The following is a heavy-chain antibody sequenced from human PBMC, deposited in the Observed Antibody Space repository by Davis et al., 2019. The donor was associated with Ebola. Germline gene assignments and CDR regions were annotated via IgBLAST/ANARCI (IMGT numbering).Heavy chain of an antibody. V-gene: IGHV5-51*01. D-gene: IGHD5-24*01. CDR3: ARRDAYNRPLDY. J-gene: IGHJ4*02. CDR1: GYSFTNYW. CDR2: IYPGDSDT. Sequence: KVSCKGSGYSFTNYWIDWVRQMPGKGLEWMEIIYPGDSDTRYSPSFQGQVTISADKSINTAFLQWSSLKASDTAMYYCARRDAYNRPLDYWGQGTLVTVSS.